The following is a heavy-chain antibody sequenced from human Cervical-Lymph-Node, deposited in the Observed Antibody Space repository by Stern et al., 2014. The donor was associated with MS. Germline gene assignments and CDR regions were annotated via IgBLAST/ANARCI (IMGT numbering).Heavy chain of an antibody. CDR2: ISGYNGNT. Sequence: QDQLVQSGGEVKKPGASVKVSCKASGYTFTSYGVSWVRQAPGQGLEWMGWISGYNGNTNYPQKLQGRVTMTTDTSTRTAYMELRSLRSDDTAVYYCARVRWELLQHMDYYYGMDVWGQGTTVTVSS. CDR1: GYTFTSYG. CDR3: ARVRWELLQHMDYYYGMDV. J-gene: IGHJ6*02. V-gene: IGHV1-18*01. D-gene: IGHD1-26*01.